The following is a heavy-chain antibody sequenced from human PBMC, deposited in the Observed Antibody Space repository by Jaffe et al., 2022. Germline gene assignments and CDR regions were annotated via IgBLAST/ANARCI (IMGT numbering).Heavy chain of an antibody. CDR3: ARSDILTGYYPGDY. J-gene: IGHJ4*02. D-gene: IGHD3-9*01. CDR2: IYYSGST. V-gene: IGHV4-59*01. CDR1: GGSISSYY. Sequence: QVQLQESGPGLVKPSETLSLTCTVSGGSISSYYWSWIRQPPGKGLEWIGYIYYSGSTNYNPSLKSRVTISVDTSKNQFSLKLSSVTAADTAVYYCARSDILTGYYPGDYWGQGTLVTVSS.